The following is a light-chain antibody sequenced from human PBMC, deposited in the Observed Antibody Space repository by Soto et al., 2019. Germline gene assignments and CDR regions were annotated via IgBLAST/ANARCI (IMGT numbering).Light chain of an antibody. J-gene: IGKJ3*01. CDR1: QGISNY. Sequence: DIQMTQSPSSLSASVGDRVTITCRASQGISNYLAWYQQKPGKVPKLLFYAASTLQSGVPSRFSGSASGTDFTLTISSLQPEDVAIYYCQKHNSAPFTFGPGTKVDIK. V-gene: IGKV1-27*01. CDR2: AAS. CDR3: QKHNSAPFT.